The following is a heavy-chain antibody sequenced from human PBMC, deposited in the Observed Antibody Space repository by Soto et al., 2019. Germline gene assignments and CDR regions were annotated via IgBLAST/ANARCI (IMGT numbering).Heavy chain of an antibody. D-gene: IGHD6-13*01. J-gene: IGHJ4*02. CDR2: VDRTGST. CDR1: GGSISTSNW. V-gene: IGHV4-4*02. CDR3: ARARATIAAAAIFDC. Sequence: QVQLQESGPGLVKPSGTLSLTCAVSGGSISTSNWWSWVRQPPGKGLEWIGEVDRTGSTNYNPSRESRLTISVDKSKNQFSLKLTSVTAADTAVYYCARARATIAAAAIFDCWGQGTLVTVSS.